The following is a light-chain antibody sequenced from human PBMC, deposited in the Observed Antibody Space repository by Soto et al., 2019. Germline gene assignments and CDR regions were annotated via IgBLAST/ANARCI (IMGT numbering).Light chain of an antibody. CDR3: QQRSNWLIT. Sequence: EIVLTQSPGTLSLSPGERVTLSCRASQSVNRKYLAWYQQKPGQAPRLLMYGASSRATGIPDRFSGGGSGTDFTLTISSLEPEDFAVYYCQQRSNWLITFGQGTRLEIK. CDR1: QSVNRKY. CDR2: GAS. V-gene: IGKV3D-20*02. J-gene: IGKJ5*01.